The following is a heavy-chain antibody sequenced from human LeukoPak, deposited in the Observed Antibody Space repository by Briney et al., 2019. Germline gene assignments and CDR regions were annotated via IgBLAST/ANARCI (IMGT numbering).Heavy chain of an antibody. J-gene: IGHJ5*02. CDR2: IYYTGST. Sequence: SETLSLTCTVSGGSISSSSYYWGWIRQPPGKGLEWIGYIYYTGSTTYNPSLKSRVTISVDTSKNQFSLKLSSVTAADTAVYYCARGGSLLLWFRELLSVSTWFDPWGQGTLVTVSS. CDR3: ARGGSLLLWFRELLSVSTWFDP. V-gene: IGHV4-61*05. D-gene: IGHD3-10*01. CDR1: GGSISSSSYY.